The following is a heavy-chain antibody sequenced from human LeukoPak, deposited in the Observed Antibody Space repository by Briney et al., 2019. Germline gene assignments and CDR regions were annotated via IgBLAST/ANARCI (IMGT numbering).Heavy chain of an antibody. D-gene: IGHD4-17*01. V-gene: IGHV1-69*04. CDR3: ASGGDPYGDTNWFDP. J-gene: IGHJ5*02. Sequence: ASVKVSCKAAGGTFSSYAISWVRQAPGQGLEWMGRIIPILGIANYAQKFQGRVTITADKSTSTAYMELSSLRSEDTAVYYCASGGDPYGDTNWFDPWGQGILVTVSS. CDR1: GGTFSSYA. CDR2: IIPILGIA.